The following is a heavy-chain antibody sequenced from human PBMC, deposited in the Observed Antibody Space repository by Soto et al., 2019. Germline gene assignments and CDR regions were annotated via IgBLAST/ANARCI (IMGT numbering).Heavy chain of an antibody. CDR3: AITNWNYVRGLDYYGMDV. CDR1: GYTFTSYG. D-gene: IGHD1-7*01. J-gene: IGHJ6*02. Sequence: ASVKVSCKASGYTFTSYGTSWVRQAPGQGLEWMGWISAYNGNTNYAQKLQGRVTMTTDTSTSTAYMELRSLRSDDTAVYYCAITNWNYVRGLDYYGMDVWGQGTTVTVSS. V-gene: IGHV1-18*04. CDR2: ISAYNGNT.